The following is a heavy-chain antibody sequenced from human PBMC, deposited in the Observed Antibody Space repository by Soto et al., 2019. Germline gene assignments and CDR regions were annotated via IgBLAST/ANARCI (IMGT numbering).Heavy chain of an antibody. CDR1: GFTFTSSA. CDR2: IVVGSGNT. D-gene: IGHD3-9*01. J-gene: IGHJ4*02. V-gene: IGHV1-58*01. Sequence: GASVKVSCKASGFTFTSSAVQWVRQARGQRLEWLGWIVVGSGNTKYAQKFQERVTLTRGMSTGTAYMELSSLRSEDTAVYYCAARLRYFDWRFDYWGQGTQVIVSS. CDR3: AARLRYFDWRFDY.